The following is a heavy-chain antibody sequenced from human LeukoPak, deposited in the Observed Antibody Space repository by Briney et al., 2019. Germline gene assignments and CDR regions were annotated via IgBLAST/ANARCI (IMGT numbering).Heavy chain of an antibody. CDR2: ISYDGSNK. Sequence: GGSLRLSCAASGFTFSSYAMHWVRQAPGKGLEWVAVISYDGSNKYYADSVKGRFTISRDNSKNTLYLQMNSLRAEDTAVYYCARVRIAMQNRYFDYWGQGTLVTVSS. CDR3: ARVRIAMQNRYFDY. J-gene: IGHJ4*02. V-gene: IGHV3-30-3*01. D-gene: IGHD6-13*01. CDR1: GFTFSSYA.